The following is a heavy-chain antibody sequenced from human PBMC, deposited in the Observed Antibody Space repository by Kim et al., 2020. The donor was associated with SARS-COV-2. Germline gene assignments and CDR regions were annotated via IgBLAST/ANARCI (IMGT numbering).Heavy chain of an antibody. D-gene: IGHD6-19*01. CDR3: ATQYSSRLYYFDY. V-gene: IGHV3-21*01. J-gene: IGHJ4*02. CDR2: SSSSSSDI. Sequence: WGSLRLSCAASGFTLSSDRMNWVRQAPGKGLEWVSSSSSSSSDIYYANSLKGRFTISRDHAKNSLYLQMNSLRAEDTAVYYCATQYSSRLYYFDYWGQGALVTVSS. CDR1: GFTLSSDR.